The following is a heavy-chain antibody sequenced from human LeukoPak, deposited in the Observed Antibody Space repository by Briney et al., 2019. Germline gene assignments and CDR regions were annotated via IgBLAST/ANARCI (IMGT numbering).Heavy chain of an antibody. CDR2: INHSGST. J-gene: IGHJ4*02. CDR3: ASQYYYGSGSYAYFG. Sequence: SETLSLTCAVYGGSFSGYYWSWIRQPPGKGLEWIGEINHSGSTNYNPSLKSRVTISVDTSKNQFSLKLSSVTAADTAVYYCASQYYYGSGSYAYFGWGQGTLVTVSS. V-gene: IGHV4-34*01. CDR1: GGSFSGYY. D-gene: IGHD3-10*01.